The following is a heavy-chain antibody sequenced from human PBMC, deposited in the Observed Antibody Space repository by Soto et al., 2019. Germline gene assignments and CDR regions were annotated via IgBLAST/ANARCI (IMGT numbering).Heavy chain of an antibody. CDR2: ISSSSSYI. CDR3: ARDGDVVVTDIPYYFDY. Sequence: PGGSLRLSCAASGFTFSSYSMDWVRQAPGKGLEWVSSISSSSSYIYYADSVKGRFTISRDNAKNSLYLQMNSLRAEDTAVYYCARDGDVVVTDIPYYFDYWGQGTLVTVSS. J-gene: IGHJ4*02. D-gene: IGHD2-21*02. CDR1: GFTFSSYS. V-gene: IGHV3-21*01.